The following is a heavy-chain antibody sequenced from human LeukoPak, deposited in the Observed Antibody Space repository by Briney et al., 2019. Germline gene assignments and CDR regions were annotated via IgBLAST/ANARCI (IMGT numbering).Heavy chain of an antibody. V-gene: IGHV1-69*05. J-gene: IGHJ3*02. CDR1: GGTFSSSA. CDR3: ASVEQCLDAFDI. Sequence: SVKVSCKASGGTFSSSAISWVRQAPGQGREWMGRIIPIFGTANYAQKFQGRVTITTDESTSTAYMELSSLRSEDTAVYYCASVEQCLDAFDIWGQGTMVTVSS. CDR2: IIPIFGTA. D-gene: IGHD5/OR15-5a*01.